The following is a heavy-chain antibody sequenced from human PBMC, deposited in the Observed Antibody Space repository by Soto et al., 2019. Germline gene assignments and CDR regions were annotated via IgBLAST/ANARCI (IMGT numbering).Heavy chain of an antibody. CDR1: GFTFSSYA. Sequence: PGGSLRLSCAASGFTFSSYAMHWVRQAPGKGLEWVAVISYDGSNKYYADSVKGRFTISRANSKNTLYLQMNSLRAEDTAVYYCARVGYRYGSNYFDYWGQGNLVTVS. CDR3: ARVGYRYGSNYFDY. D-gene: IGHD5-18*01. J-gene: IGHJ4*02. V-gene: IGHV3-30-3*01. CDR2: ISYDGSNK.